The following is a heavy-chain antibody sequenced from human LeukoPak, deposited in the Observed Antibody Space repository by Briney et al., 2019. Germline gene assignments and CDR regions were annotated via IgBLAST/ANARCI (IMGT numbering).Heavy chain of an antibody. V-gene: IGHV3-23*01. CDR2: ISGSGGST. D-gene: IGHD3-3*01. CDR3: AKAITLFGVVTLGTAEYFHH. J-gene: IGHJ1*01. Sequence: GGSVRLSCAASGFTFSSYAMSWVGQAPGKGLEWVSTISGSGGSTYYADSVRGRFTLSRDNSKNTLYLQMNSLRAEDTAVYYCAKAITLFGVVTLGTAEYFHHWGQGTRLTVSS. CDR1: GFTFSSYA.